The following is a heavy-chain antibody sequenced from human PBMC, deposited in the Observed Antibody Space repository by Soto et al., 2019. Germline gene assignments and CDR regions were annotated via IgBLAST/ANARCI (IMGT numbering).Heavy chain of an antibody. CDR3: IRTLGPYLGGYYFDH. D-gene: IGHD5-12*01. CDR2: TRNKANSYTT. J-gene: IGHJ4*02. Sequence: GGSLRLSCAASGFSVSDHYMDWVRQAPGKGLEWVGRTRNKANSYTTEYAASVKGRFTISRDGSKNSLYLQMNSLKTEDTAMYYCIRTLGPYLGGYYFDHWGQGTLVTVSS. CDR1: GFSVSDHY. V-gene: IGHV3-72*01.